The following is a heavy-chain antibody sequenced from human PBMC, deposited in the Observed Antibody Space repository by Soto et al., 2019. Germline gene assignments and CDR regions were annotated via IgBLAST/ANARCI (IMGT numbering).Heavy chain of an antibody. CDR1: GLTLSRYW. CDR2: IKEDGGRT. D-gene: IGHD3-22*01. CDR3: SRDYYGPGPD. J-gene: IGHJ4*02. V-gene: IGHV3-7*04. Sequence: EVQLVESGGGLVQPGGSLRLSCVASGLTLSRYWMSWVRQAPGKGLEWVANIKEDGGRTYYVDSVKCRFTLSRDNAKNSVYLQMNSLRVEDTAVYYCSRDYYGPGPDWGQGTLVIVSS.